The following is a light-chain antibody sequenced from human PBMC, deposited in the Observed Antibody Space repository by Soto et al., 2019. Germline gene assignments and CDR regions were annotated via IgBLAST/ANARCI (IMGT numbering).Light chain of an antibody. Sequence: EIVLTQSPGTLSLSPGERATLSCRASRTVGRDYLAWFKQRPGQAPNLLIYDASNRATGIPDRFSGSGSGTDFTLTITRLEPEDSAMYYCQQYEYSPLNVGGGTKVEIK. J-gene: IGKJ4*01. V-gene: IGKV3-20*01. CDR1: RTVGRDY. CDR3: QQYEYSPLN. CDR2: DAS.